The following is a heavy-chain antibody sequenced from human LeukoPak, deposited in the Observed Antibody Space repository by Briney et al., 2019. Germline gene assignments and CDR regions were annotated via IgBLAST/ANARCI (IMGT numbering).Heavy chain of an antibody. CDR2: IIGSGGST. Sequence: GGSLRLSCAASGFTFSSYAMSWVRLAPGKGLEWVSAIIGSGGSTYYADSVKGRFTISRDNSRNTLYLQMNSLRAEDTAVYYCAKHLTDFYMTFDYWGQGTLVTVSS. V-gene: IGHV3-23*01. CDR1: GFTFSSYA. J-gene: IGHJ4*02. CDR3: AKHLTDFYMTFDY. D-gene: IGHD3-9*01.